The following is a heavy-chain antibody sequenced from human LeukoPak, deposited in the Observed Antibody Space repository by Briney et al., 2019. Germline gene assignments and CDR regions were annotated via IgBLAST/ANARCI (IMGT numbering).Heavy chain of an antibody. Sequence: SETLSLTCAVYGGSFSGYYWSWIRQPPGKGLEWIGEINHSGSTNYNPSLKSRVTISVDTSKNQFSLKLSSVTAADTAVYYCARHGSSRVLWFGEFRIYPFDYWGQGTLVTVSS. V-gene: IGHV4-34*01. CDR1: GGSFSGYY. CDR2: INHSGST. D-gene: IGHD3-10*01. J-gene: IGHJ4*02. CDR3: ARHGSSRVLWFGEFRIYPFDY.